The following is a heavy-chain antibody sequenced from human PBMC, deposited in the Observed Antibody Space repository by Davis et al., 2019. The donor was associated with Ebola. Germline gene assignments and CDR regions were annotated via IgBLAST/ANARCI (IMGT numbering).Heavy chain of an antibody. Sequence: GESLKISCAASGFTFSSYAMHWVRQAPGKGLEWVAVISYDGSNKYYADSVKGRFTISRDRSGNTVSLQMNSLRAEDTAVYYCARGTTVTTHSISGYFDHWGQGTLVPVSS. CDR3: ARGTTVTTHSISGYFDH. J-gene: IGHJ4*02. D-gene: IGHD4-17*01. CDR2: ISYDGSNK. V-gene: IGHV3-30-3*01. CDR1: GFTFSSYA.